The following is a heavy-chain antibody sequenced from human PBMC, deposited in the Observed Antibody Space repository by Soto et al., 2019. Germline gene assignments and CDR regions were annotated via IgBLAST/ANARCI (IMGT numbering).Heavy chain of an antibody. CDR2: ISSSSIYI. V-gene: IGHV3-21*01. J-gene: IGHJ4*02. CDR3: PRALRREPFDY. D-gene: IGHD6-25*01. Sequence: PGGSLRLSCAASGFTFSSYSMNWVRQAPWKGLEWVSSISSSSIYIYYADSVKGRFTISRDNAKNSLYLQMNSLRAEDTAVYYCPRALRREPFDYWGQGTLVTVSS. CDR1: GFTFSSYS.